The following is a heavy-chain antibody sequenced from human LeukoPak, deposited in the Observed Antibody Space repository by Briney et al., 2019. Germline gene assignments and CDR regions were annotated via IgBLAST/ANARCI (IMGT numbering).Heavy chain of an antibody. CDR3: ASYYDFWSGYYTGNY. CDR1: GYTFTSYY. Sequence: ASVKVSCKASGYTFTSYYMHWLRQAPGQGLEWMGIINPSGGSTSYAQKFQGRVTMTRDTSTSTVYMELSSLRSEDTAVYYCASYYDFWSGYYTGNYWGQGTLVTVSS. J-gene: IGHJ4*02. V-gene: IGHV1-46*01. CDR2: INPSGGST. D-gene: IGHD3-3*01.